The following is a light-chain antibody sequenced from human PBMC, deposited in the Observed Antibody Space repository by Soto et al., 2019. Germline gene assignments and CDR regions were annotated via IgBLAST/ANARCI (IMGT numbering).Light chain of an antibody. CDR3: QQSSNWPPIN. J-gene: IGKJ5*01. CDR1: QSISGDY. Sequence: EVVLTQSPVTFSLYAVTLANLSGSSSQSISGDYLAWYQQRPGQAPRLLIYDASNRATSIPARFSGSGSGTDFTLTIRSLEPEDFAVYYCQQSSNWPPINCGKGQRRAIK. CDR2: DAS. V-gene: IGKV3-11*01.